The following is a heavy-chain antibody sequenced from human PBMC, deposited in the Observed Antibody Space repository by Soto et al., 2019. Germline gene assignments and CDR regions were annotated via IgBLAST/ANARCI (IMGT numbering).Heavy chain of an antibody. V-gene: IGHV3-7*05. CDR2: IKQDGSEK. D-gene: IGHD3-16*01. CDR1: GFTFSSYW. CDR3: ASGGPRDAFDI. Sequence: GGSLRLSCAASGFTFSSYWMSWVRQAPGKGLEWVANIKQDGSEKYYVDSVKGRFTISRDNAKNSLYLQMNSLRAEDTAVYYCASGGPRDAFDIWGQGTMVTVSS. J-gene: IGHJ3*02.